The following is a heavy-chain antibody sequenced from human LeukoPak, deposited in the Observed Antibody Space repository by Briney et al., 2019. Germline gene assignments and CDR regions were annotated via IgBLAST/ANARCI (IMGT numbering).Heavy chain of an antibody. Sequence: KPAETLSLTCTVSGGSVSSSSFYWGWIRQAPGKRLEWISSISYTGSTYYNPSLKSRVTISVDTSKNHFTLRLTSVTAADTAVYYCARRLVSRSYYFDYWGQGTLVSVS. D-gene: IGHD1-26*01. CDR3: ARRLVSRSYYFDY. V-gene: IGHV4-39*01. CDR2: ISYTGST. J-gene: IGHJ4*02. CDR1: GGSVSSSSFY.